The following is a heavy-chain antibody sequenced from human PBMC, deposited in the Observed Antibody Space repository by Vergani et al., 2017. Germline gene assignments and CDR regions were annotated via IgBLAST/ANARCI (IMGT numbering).Heavy chain of an antibody. CDR2: IKVQNDGGTT. D-gene: IGHD5-12*01. CDR3: TTGLWGDGYDRVY. CDR1: GFTSSTAG. V-gene: IGHV3-15*07. J-gene: IGHJ4*02. Sequence: EVQLVESGGGLVKPGGSLRLSCAASGFTSSTAGLNWVRPGPGKGREGVGRIKVQNDGGTTDYPAPVKGRYTISRDDSKNTLYLQMNSLKTEDTAVYYCTTGLWGDGYDRVYWGQGTLVTVSS.